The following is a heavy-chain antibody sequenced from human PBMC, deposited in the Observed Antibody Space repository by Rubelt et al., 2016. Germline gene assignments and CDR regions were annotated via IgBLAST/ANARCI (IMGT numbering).Heavy chain of an antibody. CDR3: ARRLCDGGGCYQDV. CDR2: IYPDDSDT. V-gene: IGHV5-51*03. CDR1: GFRFTNFW. J-gene: IGHJ6*02. Sequence: VENSGDSLKISCKGSGFRFTNFWIGWMRQLPGKGLEWMGVIYPDDSDTTYRPSFQGQVTIPADKTISPAYLQWSSLKASDTGVYYCARRLCDGGGCYQDVWGQGTTVTVSS. D-gene: IGHD3-16*02.